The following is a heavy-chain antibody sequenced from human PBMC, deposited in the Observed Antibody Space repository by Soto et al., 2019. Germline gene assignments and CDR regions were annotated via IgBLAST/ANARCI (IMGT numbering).Heavy chain of an antibody. CDR2: IIPVFGTA. V-gene: IGHV1-69*01. CDR3: ARDRWGSYSFDS. Sequence: QVQLVQSGAEVKKPGSSVKVSCKASGGVFRNYAINWVRQAPGQGLEWLGGIIPVFGTADYPQKFQGRVTMTADEATTTAYMEPTSLKTEDPAVYFCARDRWGSYSFDSWGQGTLVTVAS. J-gene: IGHJ5*01. D-gene: IGHD1-26*01. CDR1: GGVFRNYA.